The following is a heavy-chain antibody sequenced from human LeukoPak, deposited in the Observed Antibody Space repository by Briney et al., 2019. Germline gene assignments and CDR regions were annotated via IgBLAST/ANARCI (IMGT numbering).Heavy chain of an antibody. Sequence: GGSLRLSCAASGFTFSSYGMHWVRQAPGKGLEWVAVIWYDGSNKYYADSVKGRFTISRGNSKNTLYLQMNSLRAEDTAVYYCARGLTTGAFDIWGQGTMVTVSS. CDR1: GFTFSSYG. CDR3: ARGLTTGAFDI. V-gene: IGHV3-33*01. CDR2: IWYDGSNK. D-gene: IGHD4-17*01. J-gene: IGHJ3*02.